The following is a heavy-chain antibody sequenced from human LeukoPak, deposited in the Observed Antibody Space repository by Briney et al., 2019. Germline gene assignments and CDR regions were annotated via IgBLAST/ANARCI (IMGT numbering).Heavy chain of an antibody. CDR1: GLTFSSYS. Sequence: GGSLRLSCAASGLTFSSYSMNWVRQAPGKGLEWVSSISSSSSYIYYADSVKGRFTISRDNAKNSLYLQMDSLRAEDTAVYYCARDSKLGRYWGQGTLVTVSS. CDR2: ISSSSSYI. CDR3: ARDSKLGRY. D-gene: IGHD7-27*01. J-gene: IGHJ4*02. V-gene: IGHV3-21*01.